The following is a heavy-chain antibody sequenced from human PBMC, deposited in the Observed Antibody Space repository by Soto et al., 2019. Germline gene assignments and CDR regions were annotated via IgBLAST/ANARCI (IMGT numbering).Heavy chain of an antibody. CDR3: ARVRSDIVVVGDSYYYYYGMDV. Sequence: QLQLPESGSGLVKPSQTLSLTCAVSGGSISSGGYSWSWIRQPPGKGLEWIGYIYHSGSTYYNPSLKSLVTISVDMSQNQFSLKLSSVTAADTAVYYCARVRSDIVVVGDSYYYYYGMDVWGQGTTVTVSS. J-gene: IGHJ6*02. CDR1: GGSISSGGYS. D-gene: IGHD2-2*01. V-gene: IGHV4-30-2*01. CDR2: IYHSGST.